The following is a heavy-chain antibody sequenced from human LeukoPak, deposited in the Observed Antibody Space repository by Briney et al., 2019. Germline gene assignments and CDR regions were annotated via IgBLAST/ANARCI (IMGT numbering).Heavy chain of an antibody. D-gene: IGHD3-10*01. CDR1: GFTVSSSY. J-gene: IGHJ4*02. CDR3: ARGTVTMVDY. Sequence: GGSLRLSCAATGFTVSSSYMSWVRQAPGKGLEWVSVVYSGGKTYYADSVKGRFSISRDNSKNMVYLQMNSLRAEDTAVYYCARGTVTMVDYWGQGTLVTVSS. V-gene: IGHV3-66*01. CDR2: VYSGGKT.